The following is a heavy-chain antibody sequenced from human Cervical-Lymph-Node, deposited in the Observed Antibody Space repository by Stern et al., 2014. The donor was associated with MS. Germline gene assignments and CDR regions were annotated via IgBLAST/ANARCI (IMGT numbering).Heavy chain of an antibody. CDR1: GFPFGRHS. Sequence: VQLVESGGGVVQSGRSLRLSCATSGFPFGRHSMHWVRQAPGKGLEWVAIISYDGSSQHYADSVKGRFTISRSNSNNTLFLQMNSLRVEDTAIYYCARPAAARYFDYWGQGSQVTVSS. V-gene: IGHV3-30-3*01. CDR2: ISYDGSSQ. CDR3: ARPAAARYFDY. D-gene: IGHD6-25*01. J-gene: IGHJ4*02.